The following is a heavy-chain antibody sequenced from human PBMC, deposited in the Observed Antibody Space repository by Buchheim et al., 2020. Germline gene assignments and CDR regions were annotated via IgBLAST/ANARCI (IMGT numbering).Heavy chain of an antibody. CDR1: GFTFSSYA. CDR2: ISGSGGIT. V-gene: IGHV3-23*01. D-gene: IGHD3-16*01. CDR3: AKGWGTRLAYDTDFFDY. Sequence: EEQLLESGGGLVQPGGSLRLSCAASGFTFSSYAMNWVRQAPGKGLEWVSTISGSGGITYYADSVKGRFTISRDNSKNTLYLQMNSLGAEDTAVYYCAKGWGTRLAYDTDFFDYWGQGTL. J-gene: IGHJ4*02.